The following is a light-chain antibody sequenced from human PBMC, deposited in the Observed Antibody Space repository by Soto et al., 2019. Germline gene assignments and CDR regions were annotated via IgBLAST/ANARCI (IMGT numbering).Light chain of an antibody. CDR3: CSDAGSNTVV. Sequence: QSALTQPRSVSGSPGQSVTISCTGTSSDVGGYKYVTWYQHHAGKAPQLRIYDGSQRPSGVPDRFSGSRSGNTASLTISGLQDDDDDEYCCCSDAGSNTVVCGGGTKLTVL. CDR2: DGS. CDR1: SSDVGGYKY. J-gene: IGLJ3*02. V-gene: IGLV2-11*01.